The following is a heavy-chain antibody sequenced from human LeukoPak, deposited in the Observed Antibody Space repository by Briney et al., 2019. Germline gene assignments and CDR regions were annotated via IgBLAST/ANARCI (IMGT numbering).Heavy chain of an antibody. J-gene: IGHJ4*02. D-gene: IGHD4-23*01. Sequence: GGSLRLSCAASGFTVSSSYMNWIRQAPGKGLEWVSLIYGGGSTYYADSVKGRFTISRDNSKNTLYLQMNSLRAEDTAVYYCARRGDGGRSFDYWGQGTLVTVSS. CDR2: IYGGGST. V-gene: IGHV3-53*01. CDR3: ARRGDGGRSFDY. CDR1: GFTVSSSY.